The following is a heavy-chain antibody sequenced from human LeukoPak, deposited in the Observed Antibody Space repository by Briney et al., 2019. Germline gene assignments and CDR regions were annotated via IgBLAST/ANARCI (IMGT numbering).Heavy chain of an antibody. V-gene: IGHV1-2*02. CDR1: GYTFTGYY. CDR3: ASSGQWLVEDY. D-gene: IGHD6-19*01. CDR2: INPNSDGT. Sequence: ASVKVSCKASGYTFTGYYMHWVRQAPGQGLEWMGWINPNSDGTNYAQKFQGRVTMTRDTSISTAYMELSRLRSDDTAVYYCASSGQWLVEDYWGQGTLVTVSS. J-gene: IGHJ4*02.